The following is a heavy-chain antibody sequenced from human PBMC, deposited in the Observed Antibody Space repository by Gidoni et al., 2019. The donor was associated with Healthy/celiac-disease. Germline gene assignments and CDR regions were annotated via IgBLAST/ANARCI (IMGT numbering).Heavy chain of an antibody. J-gene: IGHJ5*02. Sequence: VQLVQSGAEVKKPGSSVKVSCKASGGPFSSSAISWVRQAPGPGLEWMGGIIPIFGTANYAQKFQGRVTITADESTSTAYMELSSLRSEDTAVYYCARGVVPAAITNWFDPWGQGTLVTVSS. CDR1: GGPFSSSA. D-gene: IGHD2-2*01. CDR3: ARGVVPAAITNWFDP. V-gene: IGHV1-69*01. CDR2: IIPIFGTA.